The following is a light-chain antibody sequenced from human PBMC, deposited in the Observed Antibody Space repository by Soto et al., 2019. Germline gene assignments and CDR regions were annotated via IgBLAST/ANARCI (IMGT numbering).Light chain of an antibody. CDR1: QSVSSSY. Sequence: EIVLTQSPVTLSLSAGERATLSCRASQSVSSSYLAWYQQKPGQAPRLLIYGASTRATGIPARFSGSGSGTEFTLIISSLQSEDFAVYYCQQYNNWPPWTFGQGTKVDIK. V-gene: IGKV3-15*01. CDR2: GAS. CDR3: QQYNNWPPWT. J-gene: IGKJ1*01.